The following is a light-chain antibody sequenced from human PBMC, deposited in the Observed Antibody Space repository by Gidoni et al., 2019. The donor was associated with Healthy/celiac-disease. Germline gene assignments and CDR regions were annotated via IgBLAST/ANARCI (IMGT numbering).Light chain of an antibody. CDR2: KAS. Sequence: DIQMTQSPPTLSASVGDRVTITCRASQSISTWLAWYQQKPGKAPKLLIYKASSLESGVPSRFSGSGSGTEFTLTISSLQPDDFATYYCQQYNSYSPYTFXQXTKLEIK. V-gene: IGKV1-5*03. CDR1: QSISTW. J-gene: IGKJ2*01. CDR3: QQYNSYSPYT.